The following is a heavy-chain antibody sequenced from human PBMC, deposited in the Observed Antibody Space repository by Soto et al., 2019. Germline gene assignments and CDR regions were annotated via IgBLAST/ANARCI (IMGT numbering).Heavy chain of an antibody. Sequence: PGGSLRLSCAASGFTFSSYAMHWVRQAPGKGLEWVAVISYDGSNKYYADSVKGRFTISRDNSKNTLYLQMNSLRAEDTAVYYCAREGRDDSSAYSLYYYYGMDVWGQGTTVTVSS. CDR1: GFTFSSYA. V-gene: IGHV3-30-3*01. D-gene: IGHD3-22*01. CDR2: ISYDGSNK. CDR3: AREGRDDSSAYSLYYYYGMDV. J-gene: IGHJ6*02.